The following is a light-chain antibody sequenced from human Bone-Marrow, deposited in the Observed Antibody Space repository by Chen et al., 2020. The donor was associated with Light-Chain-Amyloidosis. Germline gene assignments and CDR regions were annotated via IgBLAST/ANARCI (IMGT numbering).Light chain of an antibody. J-gene: IGKJ2*01. CDR2: GAY. V-gene: IGKV3D-15*01. Sequence: EIVMMQYPATLSVSPWERATLSCRASQSVSSNLAWYQHKPGQAPRLLIYGAYTRATGIPARFSGSGSGTEFTLTISSLQSEDFAVYYCQQYNNWQYTFGQGTKLEIK. CDR3: QQYNNWQYT. CDR1: QSVSSN.